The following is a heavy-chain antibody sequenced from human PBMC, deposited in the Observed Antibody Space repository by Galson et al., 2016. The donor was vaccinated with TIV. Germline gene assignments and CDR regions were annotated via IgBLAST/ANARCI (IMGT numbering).Heavy chain of an antibody. J-gene: IGHJ4*02. CDR2: IYHSGRT. CDR3: ASFFAAVPPASGYFDS. V-gene: IGHV4-30-4*01. Sequence: TLSLTCTVSGGSIYSGDYYWSWIRQPPGKGLEWIGYIYHSGRTYYNPSLQSRLSMSVDTSRNQFSLRLSSLTAADTAVYYCASFFAAVPPASGYFDSWGQGTLVPVSS. CDR1: GGSIYSGDYY. D-gene: IGHD3-3*01.